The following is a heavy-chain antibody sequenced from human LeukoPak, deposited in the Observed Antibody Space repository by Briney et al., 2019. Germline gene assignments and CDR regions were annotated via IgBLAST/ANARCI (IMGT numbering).Heavy chain of an antibody. CDR3: ARETSESAYGY. J-gene: IGHJ4*02. CDR1: GGSISSYY. D-gene: IGHD3-3*01. CDR2: IYYSGST. Sequence: SETLSFTCTVSGGSISSYYWSWIRQPPGKGLEWIGYIYYSGSTNYNPSLKSRVTMSVDTSKNQFSLKLSSVTAADTAVYYCARETSESAYGYWGQGTLVTVSS. V-gene: IGHV4-59*01.